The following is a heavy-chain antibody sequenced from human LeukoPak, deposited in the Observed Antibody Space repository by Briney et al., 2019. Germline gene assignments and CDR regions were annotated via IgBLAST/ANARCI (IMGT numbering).Heavy chain of an antibody. Sequence: PSETLSLTCTVSGYSISSGYYWGWIRQPPGKGLEWIGSIYHSGSTYYNPSLKSRVTISVDTSKKQFSLKLSSVTAADTAVYYXXRYSSGWYYFDYWGQGTLVTVSS. CDR3: XRYSSGWYYFDY. CDR1: GYSISSGYY. D-gene: IGHD6-19*01. CDR2: IYHSGST. V-gene: IGHV4-38-2*02. J-gene: IGHJ4*02.